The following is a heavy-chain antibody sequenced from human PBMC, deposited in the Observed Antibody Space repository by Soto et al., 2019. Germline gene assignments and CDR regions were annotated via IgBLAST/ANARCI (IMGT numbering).Heavy chain of an antibody. D-gene: IGHD7-27*01. V-gene: IGHV1-18*01. CDR3: ARRTLGSSIGIGDY. Sequence: QVQVVQSGTEVKKPGASVKVSCKTAGYTFTLYVITWVRQAPGQGLEWMGVISVDNGETSYAQRLQGRVTMTADTSTNTAYMELRSLRSADTAIYSCARRTLGSSIGIGDYWGQGTLVTVAS. CDR1: GYTFTLYV. J-gene: IGHJ4*02. CDR2: ISVDNGET.